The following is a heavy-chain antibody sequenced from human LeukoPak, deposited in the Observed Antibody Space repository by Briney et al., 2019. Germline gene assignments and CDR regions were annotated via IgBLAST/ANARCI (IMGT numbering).Heavy chain of an antibody. D-gene: IGHD5-24*01. CDR1: GFTFSSYG. J-gene: IGHJ4*02. Sequence: GGSLRLSCAASGFTFSSYGMHWVRQAPGKGLEWVAFIRYDGSNKYYADSVKGRFTISRDNSKNTLYLQMNSLRAEDTAVYYCAKFDGYNPPFDYWGQGTLVTVSS. CDR3: AKFDGYNPPFDY. V-gene: IGHV3-30*02. CDR2: IRYDGSNK.